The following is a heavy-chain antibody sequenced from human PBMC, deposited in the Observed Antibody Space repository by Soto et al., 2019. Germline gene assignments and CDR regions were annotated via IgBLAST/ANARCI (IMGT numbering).Heavy chain of an antibody. CDR3: ARDMTTVSEGYYYGMDV. CDR2: IIPIFGTA. J-gene: IGHJ6*02. D-gene: IGHD4-4*01. V-gene: IGHV1-69*06. Sequence: SVKVSFKASGGTFSRYAISWVRQAPGQGLEWMGGIIPIFGTANYAQKFQGRVTITADKSTSTAYMELSSLRSEDTAVYYCARDMTTVSEGYYYGMDVWGQGTTVTVSS. CDR1: GGTFSRYA.